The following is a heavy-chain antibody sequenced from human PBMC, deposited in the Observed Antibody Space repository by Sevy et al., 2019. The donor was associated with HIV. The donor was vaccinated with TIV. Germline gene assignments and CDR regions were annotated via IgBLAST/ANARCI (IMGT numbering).Heavy chain of an antibody. D-gene: IGHD7-27*01. Sequence: GGSPRLSCAASGFTFSSYSMNWVRQAPGKGLEWVSSISSSSYIYYADSVKGRFTISRDNAKNSLYLQMNSLRAEDTAVYYCARSGDYYYYYMDVWGKGTTVTVSS. J-gene: IGHJ6*03. CDR3: ARSGDYYYYYMDV. CDR2: ISSSSYI. V-gene: IGHV3-21*01. CDR1: GFTFSSYS.